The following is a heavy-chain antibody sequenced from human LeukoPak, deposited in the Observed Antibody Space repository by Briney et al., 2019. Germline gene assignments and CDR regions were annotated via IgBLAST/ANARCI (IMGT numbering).Heavy chain of an antibody. J-gene: IGHJ4*02. CDR1: GFTFSSYA. CDR3: ARGLTFSDY. D-gene: IGHD3-9*01. Sequence: PGGSLRLSCAASGFTFSSYAMHWVRQAPGKGLEWVVVISYDGSNKYYADSVKGRFTISRDNSKNTLYLQMNSLRAEDTAVYYCARGLTFSDYWGQGTLVTVSS. V-gene: IGHV3-30*04. CDR2: ISYDGSNK.